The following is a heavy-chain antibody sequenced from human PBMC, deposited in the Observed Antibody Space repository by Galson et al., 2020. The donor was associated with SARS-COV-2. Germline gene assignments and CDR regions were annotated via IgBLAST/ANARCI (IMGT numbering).Heavy chain of an antibody. V-gene: IGHV3-30*18. CDR2: ISYDGNNK. CDR1: GFPFGSYG. Sequence: GGSLRLSCAASGFPFGSYGMHWVRQAPGKGLEWVALISYDGNNKYYGDSVKGRFTISRDNSKNSLYLQVNSLRTEDTAVYYCAKEGGSYAYYYYGLDVWGLGTTVTVSS. D-gene: IGHD3-16*01. CDR3: AKEGGSYAYYYYGLDV. J-gene: IGHJ6*02.